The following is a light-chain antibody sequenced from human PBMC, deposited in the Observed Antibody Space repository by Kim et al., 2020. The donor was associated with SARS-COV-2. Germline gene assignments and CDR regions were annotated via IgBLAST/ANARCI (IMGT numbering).Light chain of an antibody. V-gene: IGKV4-1*01. J-gene: IGKJ2*03. CDR3: QQYYSTPPS. CDR1: QTVLSTSNNKNY. Sequence: RATLNCKSSQTVLSTSNNKNYLSWYQQKPGQAPKLLIYWASIRESGVSDRFSGSGSETDFTLTISSLQAEDVAVYYCQQYYSTPPSFGQGTKLEI. CDR2: WAS.